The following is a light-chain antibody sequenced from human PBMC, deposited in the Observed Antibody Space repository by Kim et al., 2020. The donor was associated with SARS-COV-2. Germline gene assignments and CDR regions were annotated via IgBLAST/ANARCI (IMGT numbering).Light chain of an antibody. CDR1: QDISL. CDR2: GAS. V-gene: IGKV3-20*01. J-gene: IGKJ3*01. CDR3: QQYGSSLLT. Sequence: SLATGETASLSSRASQDISLLAGEQQRPGQAPRLLIFGASSRATGIPDRFSGSGSGTDFSLPISRLEPEDFAVYYCQQYGSSLLTFGPGTKVDIK.